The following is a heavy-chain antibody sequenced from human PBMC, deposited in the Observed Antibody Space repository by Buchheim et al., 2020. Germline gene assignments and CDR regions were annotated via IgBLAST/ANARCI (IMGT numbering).Heavy chain of an antibody. D-gene: IGHD3-16*01. Sequence: EVQLVQSGAEVKKPGESLKISCKASGYTFTSYWIAWVRQMPGKGLEWMGIIYPGDSDTRYSPSLRGQVTISADRSIRHAYPQWSTLKASDSAIYYCARRVRVGDILDFDSWGQGTL. J-gene: IGHJ4*02. V-gene: IGHV5-51*01. CDR2: IYPGDSDT. CDR1: GYTFTSYW. CDR3: ARRVRVGDILDFDS.